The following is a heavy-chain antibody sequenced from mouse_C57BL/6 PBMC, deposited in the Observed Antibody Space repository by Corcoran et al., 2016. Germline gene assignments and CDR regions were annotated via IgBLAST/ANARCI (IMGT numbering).Heavy chain of an antibody. V-gene: IGHV1-26*01. CDR2: INPNNGGT. Sequence: EVQLQQSGHELVKPGASVKISCKASGYTFTDYYMNWVKQSHGKSLEWIGDINPNNGGTSYNQKFKGKATLTIDKSSSTAYMELRSLTSEDSAVYYCASWFAYWGQGTLVTVSA. CDR3: ASWFAY. CDR1: GYTFTDYY. J-gene: IGHJ3*01.